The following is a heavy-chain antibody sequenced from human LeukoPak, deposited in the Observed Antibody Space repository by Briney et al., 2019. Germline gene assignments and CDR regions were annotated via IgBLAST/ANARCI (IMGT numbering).Heavy chain of an antibody. V-gene: IGHV4-59*08. Sequence: SETLSVTCTVSVDSISSYYWSRIRQPPGKGLEWIGYIYHSGNTNSNPSLKSRVTISVDTTKNQFSLKLSSVAAADTAVYYCARSIIVVVAAGALDIWGQGTMVTVSS. J-gene: IGHJ3*02. CDR2: IYHSGNT. D-gene: IGHD2-21*02. CDR3: ARSIIVVVAAGALDI. CDR1: VDSISSYY.